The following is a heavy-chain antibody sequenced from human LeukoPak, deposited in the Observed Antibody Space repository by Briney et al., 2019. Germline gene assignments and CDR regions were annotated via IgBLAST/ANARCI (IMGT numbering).Heavy chain of an antibody. Sequence: KISCKASGGTFSSYAISWVRQAPGQGLEWMGGIIPILGTANYAQKFQGRVTITTDESTSTAYMELSSLRSEDTAVYYCARSASRGIPIVVVPAAYYNWFDPWGQGTLVTVSS. V-gene: IGHV1-69*05. D-gene: IGHD2-2*01. CDR3: ARSASRGIPIVVVPAAYYNWFDP. J-gene: IGHJ5*02. CDR1: GGTFSSYA. CDR2: IIPILGTA.